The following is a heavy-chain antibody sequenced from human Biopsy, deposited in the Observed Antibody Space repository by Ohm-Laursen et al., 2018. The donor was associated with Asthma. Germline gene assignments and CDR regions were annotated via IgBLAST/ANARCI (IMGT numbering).Heavy chain of an antibody. Sequence: ASVKVSCKASGYTFTGYYMHWVRQAPGQGLEWMGWINPNSGGTNYAQKFLGRVTMTWDTSVNTAFMVLSRLRSDDTAVYYCARIKIRIGAGTDRYFDLWGRGTLVTVPS. CDR2: INPNSGGT. J-gene: IGHJ2*01. CDR1: GYTFTGYY. V-gene: IGHV1-2*02. CDR3: ARIKIRIGAGTDRYFDL. D-gene: IGHD3-16*01.